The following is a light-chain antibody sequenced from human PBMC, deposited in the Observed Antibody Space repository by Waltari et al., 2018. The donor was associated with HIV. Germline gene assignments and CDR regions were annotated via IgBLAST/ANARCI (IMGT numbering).Light chain of an antibody. CDR3: ASWDDSLNGYV. CDR1: SSHIGNNT. V-gene: IGLV1-44*01. Sequence: QSVLTQPPSASGTPGQRVTISCSGRSSHIGNNTANWYQQLPGTAPKLLIYSYNQRPSGVPDRFSGSKSGTSASLAISGLQSEDEADYYCASWDDSLNGYVFGTGTKVTVL. CDR2: SYN. J-gene: IGLJ1*01.